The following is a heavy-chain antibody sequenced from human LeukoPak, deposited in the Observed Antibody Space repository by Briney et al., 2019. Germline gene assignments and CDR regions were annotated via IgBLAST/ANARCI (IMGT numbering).Heavy chain of an antibody. CDR1: GFTFSSYW. J-gene: IGHJ3*02. CDR2: IKRDGSEK. D-gene: IGHD3-10*01. Sequence: GGSLRLSCAASGFTFSSYWMSWVRQAPGKGLEWVANIKRDGSEKYYVDSVKGRFTISRDNADNSLYLQMNSLRAEDTAFYYCARARDYGSGKANAFDISGQGTMVTVSS. CDR3: ARARDYGSGKANAFDI. V-gene: IGHV3-7*05.